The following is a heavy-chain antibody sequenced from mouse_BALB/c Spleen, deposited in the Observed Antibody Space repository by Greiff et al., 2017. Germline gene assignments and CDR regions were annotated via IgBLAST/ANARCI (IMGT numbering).Heavy chain of an antibody. D-gene: IGHD6-1*01. V-gene: IGHV5-4*02. CDR2: ISDGGSYT. Sequence: EVQLVESGGGLVKPGGSLKLSCAASGFTFSDYYMYWVRQTPEKRLEWVATISDGGSYTYYPDSVKGRFTISRDNAKNNLYLQMSSLKSEDTAMYYCASLPPDYWGQGTSVTVSS. CDR3: ASLPPDY. J-gene: IGHJ4*01. CDR1: GFTFSDYY.